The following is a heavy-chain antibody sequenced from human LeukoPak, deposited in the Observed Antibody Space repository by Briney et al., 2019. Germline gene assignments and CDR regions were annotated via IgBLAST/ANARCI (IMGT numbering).Heavy chain of an antibody. CDR3: ARETHYYDSSGYYSRWFDP. CDR2: IYYSGST. D-gene: IGHD3-22*01. Sequence: PSETLSLTCTVSGGSISSYYWSWLRQPPGKGLEWIGYIYYSGSTNYNPSLKSRVTISVDTSKNQFSLKLSSVTAADTAVYYCARETHYYDSSGYYSRWFDPWGQGTLVTVSS. V-gene: IGHV4-59*01. J-gene: IGHJ5*02. CDR1: GGSISSYY.